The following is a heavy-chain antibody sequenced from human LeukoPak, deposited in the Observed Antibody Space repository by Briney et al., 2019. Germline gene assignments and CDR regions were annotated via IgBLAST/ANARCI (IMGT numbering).Heavy chain of an antibody. J-gene: IGHJ6*04. CDR1: GFTFSSYE. Sequence: PGGSLRLSCAASGFTFSSYEMNWVRQAPGKGLEWVSYISSSGSNIHYADSVKGRFTISRDNAKNSLYLQMNSLRAEDTAVYYCAELGITMIGGVWGKGTTVTISS. V-gene: IGHV3-48*03. D-gene: IGHD3-10*02. CDR2: ISSSGSNI. CDR3: AELGITMIGGV.